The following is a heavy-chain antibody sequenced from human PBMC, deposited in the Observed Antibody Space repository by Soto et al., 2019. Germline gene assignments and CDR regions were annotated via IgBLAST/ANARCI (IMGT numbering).Heavy chain of an antibody. V-gene: IGHV4-59*08. CDR1: GGSISSYY. J-gene: IGHJ5*02. Sequence: SETRSLTCTVSGGSISSYYWSWIRQPPGKGLEWIGYIYYSGSTNYNPSLKSRVTISVDTSKNQFSLKLSSVTAADTAVYYCARHTKYCSSTSCFDNWFDPWGQGTLVTVSS. D-gene: IGHD2-2*01. CDR3: ARHTKYCSSTSCFDNWFDP. CDR2: IYYSGST.